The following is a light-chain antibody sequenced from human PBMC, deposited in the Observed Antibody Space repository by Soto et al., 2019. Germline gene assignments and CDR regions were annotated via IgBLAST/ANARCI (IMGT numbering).Light chain of an antibody. J-gene: IGKJ1*01. CDR1: QSLVHRDGKTF. CDR3: LQGTHWPPA. V-gene: IGKV2-30*02. Sequence: DVVMTQSPLSLPVTLGQPASISCQSSQSLVHRDGKTFLSWFQQRPGQSPRRLLYKVSNRVSGVPDRCSGSGSGTDFPLKISRVEAGDVGVYYCLQGTHWPPALGQGTKVEIK. CDR2: KVS.